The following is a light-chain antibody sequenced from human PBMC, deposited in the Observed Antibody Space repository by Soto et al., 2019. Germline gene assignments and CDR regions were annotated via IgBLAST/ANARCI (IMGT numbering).Light chain of an antibody. J-gene: IGKJ1*01. V-gene: IGKV3-20*01. CDR2: AAS. Sequence: ELVLTHSPDTLSLSPGERATLSCRTSQSISSTYLAWYQQKPGQAPRLLLYAASARATGIPERFTGSGSGTDFTLTISRLEPEDFAVYYCQHYGTSRRTFGQGTKV. CDR1: QSISSTY. CDR3: QHYGTSRRT.